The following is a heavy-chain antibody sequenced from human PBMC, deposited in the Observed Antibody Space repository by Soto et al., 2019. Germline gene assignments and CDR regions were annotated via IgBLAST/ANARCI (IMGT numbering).Heavy chain of an antibody. D-gene: IGHD2-2*01. CDR1: GYTFTSYD. J-gene: IGHJ3*02. CDR2: MNPNSGNT. CDR3: ARGSDIVVVPAATLRAFDI. V-gene: IGHV1-8*01. Sequence: ASVKVSCKASGYTFTSYDINWVRQATGQGLEWMGWMNPNSGNTGYAQKFQGRVTVTRNTSISTAYMELSSLRSEDTAVYYCARGSDIVVVPAATLRAFDIWGQGTMVTVSS.